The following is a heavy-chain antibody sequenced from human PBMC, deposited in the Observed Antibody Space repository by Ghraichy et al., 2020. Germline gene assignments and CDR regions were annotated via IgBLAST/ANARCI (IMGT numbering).Heavy chain of an antibody. Sequence: GGSLRLSCAASGFIFSDYWMSWVRQAPGKGLEWVATLNQYGGQSSYVDSVKGRFTISRDNAKNSLFLHMNSLRAEDTAVYYCVRYWTGTICQSQWNPWFYWGQATLVSVSS. V-gene: IGHV3-7*01. CDR1: GFIFSDYW. D-gene: IGHD3/OR15-3a*01. CDR2: LNQYGGQS. CDR3: VRYWTGTICQSQWNPWFY. J-gene: IGHJ4*02.